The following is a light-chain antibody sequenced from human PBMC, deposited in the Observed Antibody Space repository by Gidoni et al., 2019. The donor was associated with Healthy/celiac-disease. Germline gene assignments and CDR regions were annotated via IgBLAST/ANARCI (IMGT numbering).Light chain of an antibody. V-gene: IGKV3-20*01. J-gene: IGKJ3*01. CDR2: GAS. CDR1: QSVSSSY. CDR3: QQYGSSPRVT. Sequence: DTVLTQSPGTLSLSPGERATLSCRASQSVSSSYLAWYQQKPGQAPRLLIYGASSRATGIPDRFSGSGSGTDFTLTISRLEPEDFAVYYCQQYGSSPRVTFGPGTKVDIK.